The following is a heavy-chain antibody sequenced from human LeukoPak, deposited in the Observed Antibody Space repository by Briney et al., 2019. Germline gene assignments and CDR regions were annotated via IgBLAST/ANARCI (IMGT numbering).Heavy chain of an antibody. CDR2: ISSSSSTI. Sequence: GGSLRLSCAASGFTFSSYSMNWVRQAPGKGLEWVSYISSSSSTIYYADSVKGRFTISRDNAKNSLYLQMNSLRAEDTAVYYCARDGFELAVAGTRGRAGDYWGQGTLVTVSS. J-gene: IGHJ4*02. CDR1: GFTFSSYS. V-gene: IGHV3-48*04. CDR3: ARDGFELAVAGTRGRAGDY. D-gene: IGHD6-19*01.